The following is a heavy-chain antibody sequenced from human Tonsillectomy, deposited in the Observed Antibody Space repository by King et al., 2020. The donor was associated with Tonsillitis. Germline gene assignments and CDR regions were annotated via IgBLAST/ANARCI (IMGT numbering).Heavy chain of an antibody. CDR3: ASFLTGEGY. CDR2: INPNSGGT. CDR1: GYTFNGYY. Sequence: QLVQSGAEVKKPGASVKVSCKAAGYTFNGYYMHWVRQAPGQGLEWMVGINPNSGGTNYAQKFQGRVTMTRYTSISTAYMELSRLRSDDTAVYYCASFLTGEGYWGQGTLVTVSS. V-gene: IGHV1-2*02. J-gene: IGHJ4*02. D-gene: IGHD7-27*01.